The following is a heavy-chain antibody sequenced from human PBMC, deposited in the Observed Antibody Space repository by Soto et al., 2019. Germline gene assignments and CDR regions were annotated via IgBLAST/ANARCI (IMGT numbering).Heavy chain of an antibody. CDR3: TTRYNWNLYSCYGMDV. CDR1: GFTFSNAW. J-gene: IGHJ6*02. Sequence: GSLKISCAASGFTFSNAWMSWVRQAPGKGLEWFGRITSKTDGGTTDYAAPVKGRFTISRDDSKNTLYLQMNSLKTEDTAVYYCTTRYNWNLYSCYGMDVWGQGTTVTVSS. D-gene: IGHD1-1*01. CDR2: ITSKTDGGTT. V-gene: IGHV3-15*01.